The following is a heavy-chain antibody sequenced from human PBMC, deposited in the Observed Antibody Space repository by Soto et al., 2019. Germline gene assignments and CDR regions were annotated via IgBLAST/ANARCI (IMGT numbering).Heavy chain of an antibody. CDR3: ARVRRGGIAVGRQSVFDY. Sequence: PSETLSLTCTVSGGSISSSSYYWGWIRQPPGKGLEWIGSIYYSGSTYYNPSLKSRVTISVDTSKNQFSLKLSSVTAADTAVYYCARVRRGGIAVGRQSVFDYWGQGTLVTVSS. CDR1: GGSISSSSYY. J-gene: IGHJ4*02. V-gene: IGHV4-39*07. CDR2: IYYSGST. D-gene: IGHD6-19*01.